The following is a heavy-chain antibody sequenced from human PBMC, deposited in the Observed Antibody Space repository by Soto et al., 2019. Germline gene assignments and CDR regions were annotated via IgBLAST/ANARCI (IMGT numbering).Heavy chain of an antibody. V-gene: IGHV4-30-4*01. CDR3: ARESEYCSGGSCYRHVLY. Sequence: PSETLSLTCTVSGGSISSGDSYWSWIRQPPGKGLEWMGYIFYSGSTYYNPSLKSRVTISVDTSKNQFSLRLSSVTAADTAVYYCARESEYCSGGSCYRHVLYWGQGTLVTVSS. CDR1: GGSISSGDSY. CDR2: IFYSGST. J-gene: IGHJ4*02. D-gene: IGHD2-15*01.